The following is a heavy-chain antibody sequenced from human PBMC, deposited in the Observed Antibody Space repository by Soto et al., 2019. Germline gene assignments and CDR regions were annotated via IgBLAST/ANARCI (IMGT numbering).Heavy chain of an antibody. D-gene: IGHD3-10*01. CDR3: ARALLYGSGSYGFDY. CDR2: IYYSGST. J-gene: IGHJ4*02. V-gene: IGHV4-30-4*01. CDR1: GGSISSGDYY. Sequence: QVQLQESGPGLVKPSQTLSLTCTVSGGSISSGDYYWSWIRQPPGKGLEWLGYIYYSGSTSYNTSLKSRVTISVDTSKNQFSLKLSSVTAADTAVYYCARALLYGSGSYGFDYWGQGTLVTVSS.